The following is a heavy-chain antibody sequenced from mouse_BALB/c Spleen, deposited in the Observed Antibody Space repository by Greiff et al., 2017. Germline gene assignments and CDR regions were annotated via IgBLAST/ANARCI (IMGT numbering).Heavy chain of an antibody. D-gene: IGHD1-1*02. CDR3: ARYKVAFDY. V-gene: IGHV1S56*01. J-gene: IGHJ2*01. CDR1: GYTFTSYY. Sequence: VQLQQSGPELVKPGASVRISCKASGYTFTSYYIHWVKQRPGQGLEWIGWIYPGNVNTKYNEKFKGKATLTADKSSSTAYMQLSSLTSEDSAVYFCARYKVAFDYWGQGTTLTVSS. CDR2: IYPGNVNT.